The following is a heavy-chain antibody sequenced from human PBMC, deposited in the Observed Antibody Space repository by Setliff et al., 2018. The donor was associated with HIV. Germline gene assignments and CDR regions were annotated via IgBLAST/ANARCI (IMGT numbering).Heavy chain of an antibody. J-gene: IGHJ5*01. Sequence: SVKVSCKASGGTFSGYAISWVRQAPGQGLEWMGGIIPIRGLANYAQSFQGRITITADTSTSTAYMELSSLRSEDTAVYYCARHYHDSTGYYRPPFDFWGQGTLVTVSS. CDR2: IIPIRGLA. D-gene: IGHD3-22*01. CDR1: GGTFSGYA. V-gene: IGHV1-69*10. CDR3: ARHYHDSTGYYRPPFDF.